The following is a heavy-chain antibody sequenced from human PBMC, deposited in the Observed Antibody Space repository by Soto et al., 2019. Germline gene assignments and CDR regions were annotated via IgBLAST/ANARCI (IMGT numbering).Heavy chain of an antibody. CDR3: ARGYRIAAVY. D-gene: IGHD6-13*01. V-gene: IGHV1-18*04. CDR2: ISTYNGNI. J-gene: IGHJ4*02. CDR1: GYTFSDYG. Sequence: QVQLVQSGAEMKKPGASVKVSCKASGYTFSDYGITWVRQAPGQGLEWMGCISTYNGNINYAQKLQGRVTMTTDTSTSTAYMELRSLRSADTAVYYCARGYRIAAVYWGQGTLVIVSS.